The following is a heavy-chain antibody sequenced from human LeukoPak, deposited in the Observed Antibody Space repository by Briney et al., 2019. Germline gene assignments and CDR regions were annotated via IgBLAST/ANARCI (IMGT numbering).Heavy chain of an antibody. CDR3: AKGGYCSSPSCYVGWFDP. CDR1: GFTFSSYV. Sequence: GGSLRFSCAASGFTFSSYVMNWVRQAPGKGLEWVSVISGGGGSTYYADSVEVRFTISRANSKNTLFLQMNSLRAEDTSVYYCAKGGYCSSPSCYVGWFDPWGQGTLVTVSS. D-gene: IGHD2-2*01. V-gene: IGHV3-23*01. J-gene: IGHJ5*02. CDR2: ISGGGGST.